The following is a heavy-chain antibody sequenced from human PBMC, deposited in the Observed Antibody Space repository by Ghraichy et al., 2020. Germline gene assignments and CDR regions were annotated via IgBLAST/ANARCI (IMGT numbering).Heavy chain of an antibody. D-gene: IGHD3-3*01. V-gene: IGHV4-59*01. Sequence: SETLSLTCTVSGGSISSYYWSWIRQPPGKGLEWIGYIYYSGSTNYNPSLKSRVTISVDTSKNQFSLKLSSVTAADTAVYYCARVAIFGVVIEPYYYGMDVWGQGTTVTVSS. CDR3: ARVAIFGVVIEPYYYGMDV. CDR2: IYYSGST. J-gene: IGHJ6*02. CDR1: GGSISSYY.